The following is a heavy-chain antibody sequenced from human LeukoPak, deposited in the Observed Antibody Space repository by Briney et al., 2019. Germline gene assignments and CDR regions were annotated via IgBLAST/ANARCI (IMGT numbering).Heavy chain of an antibody. D-gene: IGHD2-2*02. CDR1: GGSISSGGYY. J-gene: IGHJ5*02. CDR3: AGGLFLAGHIVVVPAAIRQGWFDP. V-gene: IGHV4-31*03. Sequence: SETLSLTCTVSGGSISSGGYYWSWIRQHPGKGLEWIGYIYYSGSTYYNPSLKSRVTISVDTSKNQFSLKLSSVTAADTAVYYCAGGLFLAGHIVVVPAAIRQGWFDPWGQGTLVTVSS. CDR2: IYYSGST.